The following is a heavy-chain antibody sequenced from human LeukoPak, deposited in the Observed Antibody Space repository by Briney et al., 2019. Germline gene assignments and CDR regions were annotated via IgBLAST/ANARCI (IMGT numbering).Heavy chain of an antibody. Sequence: PGGSLRLSCAASGFTFSSYAMSWVRQAPGKGLEWVSAISGSGGSTYYADSVKGRFTISRDNSKNTLYLQMNSLRAEDTAVYYCARGSGRGWLKNDYWGQGTLVTVSS. D-gene: IGHD6-19*01. CDR1: GFTFSSYA. J-gene: IGHJ4*02. CDR2: ISGSGGST. CDR3: ARGSGRGWLKNDY. V-gene: IGHV3-23*01.